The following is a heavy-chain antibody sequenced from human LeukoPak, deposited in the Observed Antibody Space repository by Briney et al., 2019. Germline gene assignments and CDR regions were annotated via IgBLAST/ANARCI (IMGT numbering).Heavy chain of an antibody. CDR2: IYYSGST. CDR1: GGSISSGGYY. D-gene: IGHD2-2*01. Sequence: PSQTLSLTRTVSGGSISSGGYYWSWIRQYPGKGLEWIGYIYYSGSTYYNPSLKSRVTISVDTSKNQFSLKLSSVTAADTAVYYCARDPLVPAARRYFDLWGRGTLVTVSS. V-gene: IGHV4-31*03. CDR3: ARDPLVPAARRYFDL. J-gene: IGHJ2*01.